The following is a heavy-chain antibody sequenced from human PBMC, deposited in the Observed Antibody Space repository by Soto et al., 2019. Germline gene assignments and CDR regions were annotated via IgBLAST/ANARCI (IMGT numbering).Heavy chain of an antibody. CDR2: IYYIVNT. J-gene: IGHJ5*02. D-gene: IGHD4-17*01. Sequence: PSETLSLTCTVSGGSISSRSYYCGWIRQPPGKGLEWIGSIYYIVNTYYNPSLKSRVTISVDTSKNQFSLKLSSVTASDTAVYYCARDYGGNFNWFEPWGQGAMVTVSS. CDR1: GGSISSRSYY. V-gene: IGHV4-39*02. CDR3: ARDYGGNFNWFEP.